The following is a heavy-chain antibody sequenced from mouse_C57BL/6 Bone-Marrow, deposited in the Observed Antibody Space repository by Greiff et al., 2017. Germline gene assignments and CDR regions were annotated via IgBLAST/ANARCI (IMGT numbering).Heavy chain of an antibody. CDR3: PRSYYYGWGCAY. CDR1: GFTFTNYW. V-gene: IGHV1-63*01. J-gene: IGHJ3*01. D-gene: IGHD1-2*01. Sequence: QVQLQQSGAELVRPGTSVKMSCTASGFTFTNYWIGWAKQRPGHGLEWIGDIYPGGGYTNYNEKFKGKATLTADKSSSTAYMQFSSLTSEDSAIYYCPRSYYYGWGCAYWGQGTLVTVSA. CDR2: IYPGGGYT.